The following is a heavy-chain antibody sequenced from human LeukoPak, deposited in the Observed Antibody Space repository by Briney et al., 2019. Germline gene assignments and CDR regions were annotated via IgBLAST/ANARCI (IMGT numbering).Heavy chain of an antibody. CDR3: ARGRGYYNTTSSYYTYYFDY. D-gene: IGHD3-22*01. Sequence: ASVTVSCTASGYSFTNYYTYWVRQAPGQGLEWMGVINPSGGSTSYAQKFQGRVILTRDTSTSAVYMELSSLRSEDTAEYYCARGRGYYNTTSSYYTYYFDYWGQGTLVTVSS. V-gene: IGHV1-46*01. CDR2: INPSGGST. J-gene: IGHJ4*02. CDR1: GYSFTNYY.